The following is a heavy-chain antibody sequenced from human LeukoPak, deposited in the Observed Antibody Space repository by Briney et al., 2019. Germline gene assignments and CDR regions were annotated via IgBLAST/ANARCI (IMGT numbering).Heavy chain of an antibody. Sequence: GGSLRLSCAASGFTFSSYAMSWVRQAPGKGLEWVSAISGSGGSTYYADSVKGRFTISRDNSKNTLYLQMNSLRAEDTAVYYCARESRIFQYQLLPYYFDYWGQGTLVTVSS. D-gene: IGHD2-2*01. J-gene: IGHJ4*02. CDR1: GFTFSSYA. CDR3: ARESRIFQYQLLPYYFDY. V-gene: IGHV3-23*01. CDR2: ISGSGGST.